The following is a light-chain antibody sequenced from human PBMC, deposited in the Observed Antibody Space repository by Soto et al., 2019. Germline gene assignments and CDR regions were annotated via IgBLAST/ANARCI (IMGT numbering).Light chain of an antibody. CDR2: DAS. J-gene: IGKJ1*01. V-gene: IGKV3-11*01. Sequence: EIVLTQSPATLSLSPGERATLSCRASQSIGSYLAWYQQKPGQAPRLLIYDASNRATGIPARFSGSGSGTDFTLTTSSLEPEDFAVYYCQLRNNWPPTWTFGQGTKVESK. CDR1: QSIGSY. CDR3: QLRNNWPPTWT.